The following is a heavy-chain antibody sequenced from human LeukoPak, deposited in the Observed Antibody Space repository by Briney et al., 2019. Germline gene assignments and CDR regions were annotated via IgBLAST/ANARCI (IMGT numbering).Heavy chain of an antibody. CDR2: IYWDDDK. Sequence: SGPTLVKPTQTLTLSCTFSGFSLSTGGVGVGWIRQPPGKALEWLALIYWDDDKRYSPSLKSRLTITKDTSKNQVVLTMTNMDPVDTATYYCAHLGYCSGGSCLVFDYWGQGTLVTVSS. D-gene: IGHD2-15*01. J-gene: IGHJ4*02. V-gene: IGHV2-5*02. CDR1: GFSLSTGGVG. CDR3: AHLGYCSGGSCLVFDY.